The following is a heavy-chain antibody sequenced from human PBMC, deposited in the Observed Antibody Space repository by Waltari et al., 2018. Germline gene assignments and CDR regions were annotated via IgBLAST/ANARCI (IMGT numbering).Heavy chain of an antibody. Sequence: QVQLQESGPGLVKPSETLSLTCTVSGGSISSSSYYWGWIRQPPGKGLEWIGSIYYSGSTYYNPSLKSRVTISVDTSKNQFSLKLSSVTAADTALYYCARDSNYGSGSRSGGDWFDPWGQGTLVTVSS. CDR3: ARDSNYGSGSRSGGDWFDP. J-gene: IGHJ5*02. D-gene: IGHD3-10*01. V-gene: IGHV4-39*07. CDR1: GGSISSSSYY. CDR2: IYYSGST.